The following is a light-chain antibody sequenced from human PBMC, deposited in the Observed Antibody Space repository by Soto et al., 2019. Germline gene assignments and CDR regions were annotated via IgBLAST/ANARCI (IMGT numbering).Light chain of an antibody. CDR1: QSVLYSSNNKNY. V-gene: IGKV4-1*01. CDR3: QQYYTTPWT. CDR2: WAS. Sequence: DIVMTQSPDSLAVSLGERATINCKSSQSVLYSSNNKNYFAWYQQKPGQPPKLLIYWASTRESGVPDRFSGSGSGTDFTLTISSLQAADVAVYYCQQYYTTPWTFGQGTKVEIK. J-gene: IGKJ1*01.